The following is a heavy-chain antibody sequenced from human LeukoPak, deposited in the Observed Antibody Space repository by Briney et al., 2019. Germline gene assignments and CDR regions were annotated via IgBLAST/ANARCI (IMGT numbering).Heavy chain of an antibody. CDR2: INPSGGST. Sequence: GESLKISCKASGYTFTSYYMHWVRQAPGQGLEWMGIINPSGGSTSYAQKFQGRVTMTRDMSTSTVYMELSSLRSEDTAVYYCAREGSTVVTPRFDYWGQGTLVTVSS. J-gene: IGHJ4*02. D-gene: IGHD4-23*01. V-gene: IGHV1-46*01. CDR3: AREGSTVVTPRFDY. CDR1: GYTFTSYY.